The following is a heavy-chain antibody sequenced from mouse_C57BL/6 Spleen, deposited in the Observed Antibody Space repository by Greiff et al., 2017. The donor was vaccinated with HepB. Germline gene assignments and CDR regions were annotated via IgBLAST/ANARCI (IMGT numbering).Heavy chain of an antibody. V-gene: IGHV1-53*01. CDR3: ARGGLGREWDFDF. J-gene: IGHJ1*03. Sequence: QVQLKEPGPELVKPGASVKLSCKASGYTFTSYWMHWVKQRPGQGLEWIGNINPSNGGTNYNEKFKSKATLTVDKSSSTAYMQLSSLTSEDAAVYYCARGGLGREWDFDFWGTGTTVTVSS. CDR1: GYTFTSYW. D-gene: IGHD4-1*01. CDR2: INPSNGGT.